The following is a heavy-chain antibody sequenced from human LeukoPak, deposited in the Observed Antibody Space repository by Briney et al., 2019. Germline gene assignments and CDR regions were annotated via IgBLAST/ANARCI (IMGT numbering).Heavy chain of an antibody. CDR2: TSYDGSKK. Sequence: GGSLRLSCAVSGXTFSDYGMHWVRQAPGKGLEWVAVTSYDGSKKYYADSVKGRFTISRDNSKNTLYLQMNSLRVEDTALYYCAKSFYSSGWREFDYWGQGTLVTVSS. D-gene: IGHD6-19*01. V-gene: IGHV3-30*18. CDR1: GXTFSDYG. J-gene: IGHJ4*02. CDR3: AKSFYSSGWREFDY.